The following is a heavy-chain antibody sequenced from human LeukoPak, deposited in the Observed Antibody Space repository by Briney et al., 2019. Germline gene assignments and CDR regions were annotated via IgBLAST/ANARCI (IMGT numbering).Heavy chain of an antibody. D-gene: IGHD4-17*01. Sequence: PSETLSLTCTVSGGSINKYYWSWIRQPPGKGLEWIGYIYYRGSTNYNTSLKSRVTFSVDTSKNQFSLKLNSVTAADTAVYYCARGGDYGDLRYFDYWGQGTLVTVSS. CDR1: GGSINKYY. CDR3: ARGGDYGDLRYFDY. CDR2: IYYRGST. V-gene: IGHV4-59*01. J-gene: IGHJ4*02.